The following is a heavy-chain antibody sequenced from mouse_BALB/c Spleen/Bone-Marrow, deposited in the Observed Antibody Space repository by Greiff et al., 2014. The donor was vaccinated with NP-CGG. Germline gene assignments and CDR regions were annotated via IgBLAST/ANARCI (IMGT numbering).Heavy chain of an antibody. J-gene: IGHJ4*01. CDR1: GFNIKDTY. V-gene: IGHV14-3*02. D-gene: IGHD2-3*01. CDR3: ARGLLQYYYAMDY. CDR2: IDPANGNT. Sequence: VQLKESGAELVKPGASVKLSCTASGFNIKDTYMHWVKQRPEQGLEWIGRIDPANGNTKYDPKFQGKATITADTSSNTAYPQLSSLTSEDTAVYYCARGLLQYYYAMDYWGQGTSVTVSS.